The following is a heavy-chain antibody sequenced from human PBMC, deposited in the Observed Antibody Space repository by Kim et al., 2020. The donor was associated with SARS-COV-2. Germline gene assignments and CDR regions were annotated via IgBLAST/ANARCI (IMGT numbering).Heavy chain of an antibody. J-gene: IGHJ5*02. D-gene: IGHD3-10*01. CDR3: ARGIWFGDLFHWFDP. Sequence: ASVKVSCKASGYTFSSNAIHWVRQAPGQSLEWMGWINGGNGNTRYSQNFQGRVTITRDTSARTAYMEMRSLRSEDTAVYFCARGIWFGDLFHWFDPWGQGTLVTVSS. V-gene: IGHV1-3*01. CDR2: INGGNGNT. CDR1: GYTFSSNA.